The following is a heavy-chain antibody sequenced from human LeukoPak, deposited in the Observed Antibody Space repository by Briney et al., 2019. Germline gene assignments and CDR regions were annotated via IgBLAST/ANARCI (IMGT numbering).Heavy chain of an antibody. Sequence: SETLSLTCTVSGGSISSYYWSWIRQPPGKGLEWIGYIYYSGSTSYNPSLKSRVTISVDTSKNQFSLKLSSGTAADTAVYYCARPLTGTTLIFDYWGQGTLVTVSS. J-gene: IGHJ4*02. CDR3: ARPLTGTTLIFDY. CDR2: IYYSGST. V-gene: IGHV4-59*01. D-gene: IGHD1-7*01. CDR1: GGSISSYY.